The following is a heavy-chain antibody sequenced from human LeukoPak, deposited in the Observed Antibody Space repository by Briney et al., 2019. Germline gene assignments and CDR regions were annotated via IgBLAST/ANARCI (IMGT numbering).Heavy chain of an antibody. J-gene: IGHJ2*01. Sequence: GGSLRLSCAASGFTFSSYWMHWVRQVPGKGLVWVSHINSDGRIINYADSVKGRFTISRDNAKNTLYLQMNSLRVEDTAVYYCARGRGWYFDLWGRGTLVTASS. CDR1: GFTFSSYW. CDR3: ARGRGWYFDL. V-gene: IGHV3-74*01. CDR2: INSDGRII. D-gene: IGHD3-10*01.